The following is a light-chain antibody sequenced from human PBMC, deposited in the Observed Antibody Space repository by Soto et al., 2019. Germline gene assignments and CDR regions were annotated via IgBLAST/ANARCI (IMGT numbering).Light chain of an antibody. Sequence: DIQMTQSPSSLSASVGDTVTITCRASQSISSYLTWYQQKPGKAPKLLIYAAYNLQGGVPSRFSGSGSGTDFTLTISSLEPEDSAVYYCQQRHMWPITFGQGTRLEIK. CDR3: QQRHMWPIT. V-gene: IGKV1-39*01. CDR2: AAY. CDR1: QSISSY. J-gene: IGKJ5*01.